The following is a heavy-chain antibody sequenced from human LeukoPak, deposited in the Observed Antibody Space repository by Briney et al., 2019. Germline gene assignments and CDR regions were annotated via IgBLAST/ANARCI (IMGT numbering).Heavy chain of an antibody. CDR1: GFTFSSYG. J-gene: IGHJ6*02. Sequence: GGSLRLSCAASGFTFSSYGTHWVRQAPGKGLEWVAVISYDGSNKYYADSVKGRFTISRDNSKNTLYLQVNSLRAEDTAVYYCAKVRVYYGSGSGGMDVWGQGTTVTVSS. CDR2: ISYDGSNK. D-gene: IGHD3-10*01. CDR3: AKVRVYYGSGSGGMDV. V-gene: IGHV3-30*18.